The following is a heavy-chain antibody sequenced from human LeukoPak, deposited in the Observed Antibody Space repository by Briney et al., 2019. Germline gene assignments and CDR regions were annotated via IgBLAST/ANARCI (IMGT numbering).Heavy chain of an antibody. CDR3: ANANALRTDYYDSSGYDDYFDY. V-gene: IGHV3-9*01. J-gene: IGHJ4*02. CDR2: ISWNSGSI. Sequence: GGSLRLSCAASGFTFDDYAMHWVRQAPGKGLEWVSGISWNSGSIGYADSVKGRFTISRDNARNSLYLQMNSLRAEDTAFYYCANANALRTDYYDSSGYDDYFDYWGQGTLVTVSS. CDR1: GFTFDDYA. D-gene: IGHD3-22*01.